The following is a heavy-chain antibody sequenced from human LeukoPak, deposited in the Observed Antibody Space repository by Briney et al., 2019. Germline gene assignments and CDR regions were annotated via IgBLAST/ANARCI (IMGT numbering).Heavy chain of an antibody. J-gene: IGHJ4*02. Sequence: PGGSLRLSCAASGFTLSSYAMSWVRQAPGKGLEWVSAISDTGNTYHADSVKGRFTISRDSSKNTLYLQMNSLRAEDTAVYYCSRDRHCIGSTCYGLWGQGTRVTVSS. D-gene: IGHD2-2*01. CDR2: ISDTGNT. CDR1: GFTLSSYA. CDR3: SRDRHCIGSTCYGL. V-gene: IGHV3-23*01.